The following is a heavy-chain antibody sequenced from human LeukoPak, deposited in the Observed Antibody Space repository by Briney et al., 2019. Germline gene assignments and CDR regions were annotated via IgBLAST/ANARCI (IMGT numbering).Heavy chain of an antibody. CDR2: ISGSGGNT. D-gene: IGHD6-19*01. J-gene: IGHJ4*02. Sequence: GSLRLSCAASEFTFDDYAMHWGRQAPGKGLEWVSAISGSGGNTYYADSVKGRVTISRDNSKNTLYMQMNSLRAEDTAVYYCAKGSIAVALFDYWGQRTLVTVSS. CDR3: AKGSIAVALFDY. V-gene: IGHV3-23*01. CDR1: EFTFDDYA.